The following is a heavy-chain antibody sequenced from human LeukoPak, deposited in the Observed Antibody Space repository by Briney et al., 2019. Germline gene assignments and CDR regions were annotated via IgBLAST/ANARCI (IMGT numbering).Heavy chain of an antibody. D-gene: IGHD3-3*01. Sequence: GGSLRLSCAASGFTFSSYWMSWVRQAPGKGLEWVANIKQDGSEKYYVDSVKGRFTISRDNAKNSLYLQMNSLRAEDMALYYCAKAADPYSYYDFPYFDYWGQGTLVTVSS. CDR1: GFTFSSYW. V-gene: IGHV3-7*03. CDR2: IKQDGSEK. CDR3: AKAADPYSYYDFPYFDY. J-gene: IGHJ4*02.